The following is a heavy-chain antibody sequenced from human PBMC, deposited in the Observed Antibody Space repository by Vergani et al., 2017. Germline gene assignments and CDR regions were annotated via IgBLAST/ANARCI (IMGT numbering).Heavy chain of an antibody. Sequence: EVQLVESGGGLVQPGGSLRLSCAASGFTFSSYWMSWVRQAPGKGLEWVANIKQDGSEKYYVDSVKGRFTISRDNAKNSLYLQMNSLRAEDTAVYYCARDPTAYYYDSSGPSDYWGQGTLVTVSS. CDR3: ARDPTAYYYDSSGPSDY. CDR1: GFTFSSYW. J-gene: IGHJ4*02. V-gene: IGHV3-7*01. D-gene: IGHD3-22*01. CDR2: IKQDGSEK.